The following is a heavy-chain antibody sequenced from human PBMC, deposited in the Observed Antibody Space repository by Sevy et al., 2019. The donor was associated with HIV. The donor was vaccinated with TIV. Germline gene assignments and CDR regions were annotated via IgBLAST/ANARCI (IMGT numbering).Heavy chain of an antibody. CDR1: GYTLTQLS. CDR2: FDPEDDET. CDR3: ATTKDYYESSGDPFDY. Sequence: ASVKVSCKLSGYTLTQLSMHWVRQAPGKGLEWLGSFDPEDDETIYAQKFQGRVTMTEDTSTDTAYMELSRLRSEETAVYYCATTKDYYESSGDPFDYWGQGTLVTVSS. V-gene: IGHV1-24*01. D-gene: IGHD3-22*01. J-gene: IGHJ4*02.